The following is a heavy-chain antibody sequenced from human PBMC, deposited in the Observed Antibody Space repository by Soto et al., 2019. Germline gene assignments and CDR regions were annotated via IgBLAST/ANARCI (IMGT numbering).Heavy chain of an antibody. Sequence: SETLSLTCAVSGGSISSGDYYWSWIRQPPGKGLEWIGYIYYSGSTYYNPSLKSRVTISVDTSKNQFSLKLSSVTAADTAVYYCARSDYYYYYGMDVWGQGTTVTVSS. CDR1: GGSISSGDYY. V-gene: IGHV4-30-4*01. CDR3: ARSDYYYYYGMDV. J-gene: IGHJ6*02. CDR2: IYYSGST.